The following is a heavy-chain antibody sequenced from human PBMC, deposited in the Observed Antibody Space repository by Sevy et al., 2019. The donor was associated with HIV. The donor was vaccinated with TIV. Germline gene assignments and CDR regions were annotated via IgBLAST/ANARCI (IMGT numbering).Heavy chain of an antibody. J-gene: IGHJ4*02. CDR1: GYTFTGYY. V-gene: IGHV1-2*02. D-gene: IGHD3-16*01. CDR3: ARDPLPRLRLGELFGY. CDR2: INPNSGGT. Sequence: ASVKVSCKASGYTFTGYYMHWVRQAPGQGLEWMGWINPNSGGTNYAQKFQGRVTMTRDTSISTAYMELSRLRSDDTDVYYCARDPLPRLRLGELFGYWGQGTLVTVSS.